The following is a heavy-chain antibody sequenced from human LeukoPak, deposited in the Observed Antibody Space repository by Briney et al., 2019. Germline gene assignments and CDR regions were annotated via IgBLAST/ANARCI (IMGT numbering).Heavy chain of an antibody. J-gene: IGHJ4*02. CDR2: IYSGGYSGGGQ. D-gene: IGHD5-24*01. CDR3: ARDVYGDGYNSFDY. V-gene: IGHV3-66*01. CDR1: GFILSSNH. Sequence: GRSLRLSRAVSGFILSSNHMNCVPHAPGKGLECGSVIYSGGYSGGGQFYADSVKRRFTTSSDSSKNTLFLQMNSVRAEDTAVYYCARDVYGDGYNSFDYWGRGGLVTVCS.